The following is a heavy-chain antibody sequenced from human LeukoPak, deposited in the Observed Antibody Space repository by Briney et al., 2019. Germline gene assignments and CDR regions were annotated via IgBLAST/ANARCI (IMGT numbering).Heavy chain of an antibody. CDR2: IYPGDSDT. V-gene: IGHV5-51*01. J-gene: IGHJ3*02. CDR1: GYSFTSYW. D-gene: IGHD3-22*01. CDR3: ARLLEYYDSSGYSSDAFDI. Sequence: GESLKISCKGSGYSFTSYWIGWVRQMPGKGLEWMGIIYPGDSDTRYSPSFQGQVTISADKFISTAYLQWSSLKASDTAMYYCARLLEYYDSSGYSSDAFDIWGQGTMVTVSS.